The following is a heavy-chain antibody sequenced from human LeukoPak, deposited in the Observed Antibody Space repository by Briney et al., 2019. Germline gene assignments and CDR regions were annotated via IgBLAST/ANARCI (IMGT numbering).Heavy chain of an antibody. CDR1: GFTFRTYT. Sequence: GGSLRLSCAASGFTFRTYTMIWVRQAPGKGLEWVSSITSTSSFIFYADSVQGRFTISRDNAKNSLYLQMDSLRAEDTAVYYCTSEVATIEGKFDYWGQGTLVTVSS. J-gene: IGHJ4*02. CDR3: TSEVATIEGKFDY. CDR2: ITSTSSFI. V-gene: IGHV3-21*01. D-gene: IGHD5-12*01.